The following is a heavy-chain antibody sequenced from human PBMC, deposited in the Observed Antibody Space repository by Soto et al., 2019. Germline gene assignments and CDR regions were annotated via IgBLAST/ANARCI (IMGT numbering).Heavy chain of an antibody. CDR2: IIPIFGTT. J-gene: IGHJ6*02. CDR3: AREAQGCISTSCYNYYYYGMDV. CDR1: GGTFSNYA. V-gene: IGHV1-69*13. Sequence: ASVKVSCKASGGTFSNYAITWVRQAPGQGLEWLGRIIPIFGTTDYAQKFQGRVTITADESTTTAYMELSSLRSDDTAVYYCAREAQGCISTSCYNYYYYGMDVWGQGTTVTVSS. D-gene: IGHD2-2*01.